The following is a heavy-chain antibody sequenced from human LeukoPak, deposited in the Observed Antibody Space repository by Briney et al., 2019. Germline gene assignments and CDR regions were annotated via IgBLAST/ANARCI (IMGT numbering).Heavy chain of an antibody. V-gene: IGHV3-30*02. D-gene: IGHD2-15*01. CDR1: GFTFSSYG. J-gene: IGHJ4*02. CDR2: IRYDGSNK. CDR3: ARDCSGGSCYYCDY. Sequence: GGSLRLSCAAPGFTFSSYGMHWVRQAPGKGLEWVAFIRYDGSNKYYADSVKGRFTISRDNSKNTLYLQMNSLRAEDTAVYYCARDCSGGSCYYCDYWGQGTLVTVSS.